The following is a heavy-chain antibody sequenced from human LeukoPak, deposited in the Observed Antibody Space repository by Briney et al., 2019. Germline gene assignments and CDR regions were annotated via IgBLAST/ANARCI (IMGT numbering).Heavy chain of an antibody. CDR1: GYTLTELS. D-gene: IGHD3-10*01. V-gene: IGHV1-24*01. CDR2: FDPEDGET. J-gene: IGHJ4*02. CDR3: ATDRLWFGELYTDY. Sequence: ASVKVSCKVSGYTLTELSMHWVRQAPGKGLEWMGGFDPEDGETIYAQKFQGRVTITEDTSTDTAYMELSSLRSEDTAVYYCATDRLWFGELYTDYWGQGTLVTVSS.